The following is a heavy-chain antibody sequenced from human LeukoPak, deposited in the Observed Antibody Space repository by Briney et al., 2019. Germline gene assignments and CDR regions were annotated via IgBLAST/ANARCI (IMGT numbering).Heavy chain of an antibody. V-gene: IGHV4-39*01. J-gene: IGHJ4*02. CDR1: GGSVSSSLNY. CDR3: ARLTKGRYFDSIFDY. Sequence: PSETLSLTCTVSGGSVSSSLNYWGWVRQHPGKGLEWIANTYYTGSTYSNPTLKSRVTMSVDTSKNQFSLKVSSVTAADAAVYYCARLTKGRYFDSIFDYWGQGTLLTVSS. CDR2: TYYTGST. D-gene: IGHD3-9*01.